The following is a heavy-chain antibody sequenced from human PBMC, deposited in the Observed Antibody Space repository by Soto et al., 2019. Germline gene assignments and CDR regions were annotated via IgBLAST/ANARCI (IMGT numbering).Heavy chain of an antibody. V-gene: IGHV4-59*01. CDR2: IYYSGST. CDR1: GGSISSYY. Sequence: PSETLSLTCTVSGGSISSYYWSWIRQPPGKGLEWIGYIYYSGSTNYNPSLKSRVTISVDTSKNQFSLKLSSVTAADTAVYYCAREVGEVDYSSSSDAFDIWGQGTMVT. D-gene: IGHD6-6*01. CDR3: AREVGEVDYSSSSDAFDI. J-gene: IGHJ3*02.